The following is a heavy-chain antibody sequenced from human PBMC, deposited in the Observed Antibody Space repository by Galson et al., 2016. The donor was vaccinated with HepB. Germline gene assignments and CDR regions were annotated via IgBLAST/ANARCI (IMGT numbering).Heavy chain of an antibody. D-gene: IGHD2-2*01. Sequence: SVKVSCKASGGTSSTDPINWVRQAPGEGLEWMGAIIPIFGSPHSAQRFQGRVTITAEESKSTASLEVTSLTSEDTALYWCPREDGNQPFEAYDVWGQGTMVTVSS. CDR2: IIPIFGSP. CDR1: GGTSSTDP. V-gene: IGHV1-69*13. J-gene: IGHJ3*01. CDR3: PREDGNQPFEAYDV.